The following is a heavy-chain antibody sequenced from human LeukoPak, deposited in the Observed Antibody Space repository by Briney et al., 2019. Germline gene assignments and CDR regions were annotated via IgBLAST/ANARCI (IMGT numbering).Heavy chain of an antibody. CDR2: INHSGST. V-gene: IGHV4-34*01. D-gene: IGHD4-11*01. CDR1: GGSFSGYY. Sequence: PSETLSLTCAVYGGSFSGYYWSWIRQPPGKGLEWIGEINHSGSTNYNPSLKSRVTISVDTSKNQFSLKLSSVTAADTAVYYCAGYSNPYYYYYYGMDVWGQGTRSPSP. J-gene: IGHJ6*02. CDR3: AGYSNPYYYYYYGMDV.